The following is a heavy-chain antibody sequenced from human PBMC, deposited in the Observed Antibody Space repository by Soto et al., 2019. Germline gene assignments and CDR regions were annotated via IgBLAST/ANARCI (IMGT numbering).Heavy chain of an antibody. J-gene: IGHJ4*02. D-gene: IGHD3-10*01. Sequence: ASVKVSCKASGYTFTSYAMHWVRQAPGQRLEWMGWINAGNGNTKYSQKFQGRVTITRDTSASTAYMELSSLGSEDTAVYYCARERGSRITMVRGVSPDYWGQGTLVTVSS. CDR3: ARERGSRITMVRGVSPDY. V-gene: IGHV1-3*01. CDR1: GYTFTSYA. CDR2: INAGNGNT.